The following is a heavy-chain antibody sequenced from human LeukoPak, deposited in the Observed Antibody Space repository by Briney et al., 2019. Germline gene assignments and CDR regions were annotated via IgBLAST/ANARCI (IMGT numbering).Heavy chain of an antibody. Sequence: SETLSLTCAVYGGSFSGYYWSWIRQPPGKGLEWIGEINHSGSTNYNPSLKSRVTISVDTSKNQFSLKLSSVTAADTAVYYCARAIAAAYNIDYWGQGTLVTVSS. CDR1: GGSFSGYY. V-gene: IGHV4-34*01. CDR3: ARAIAAAYNIDY. CDR2: INHSGST. J-gene: IGHJ4*02. D-gene: IGHD6-13*01.